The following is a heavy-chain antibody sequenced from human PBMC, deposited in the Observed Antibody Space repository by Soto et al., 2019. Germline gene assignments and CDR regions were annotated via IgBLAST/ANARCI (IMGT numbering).Heavy chain of an antibody. V-gene: IGHV4-30-4*01. CDR2: IYYTGTT. CDR3: ARDASSHGGGAFDI. J-gene: IGHJ3*02. D-gene: IGHD3-10*01. Sequence: QVQLQESGPGLVKPSQALSLTCTVSGGSISSGDYYWSWIRQPPGKGLEWIAYIYYTGTTFYNPSLKSRITLSVDTSKNQFSLKLTSVTAADTAVYYCARDASSHGGGAFDIWGQGTMVTVSS. CDR1: GGSISSGDYY.